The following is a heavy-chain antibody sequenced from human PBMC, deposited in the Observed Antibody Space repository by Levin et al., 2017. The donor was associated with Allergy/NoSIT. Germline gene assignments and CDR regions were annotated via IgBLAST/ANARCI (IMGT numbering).Heavy chain of an antibody. CDR2: IYYSGST. Sequence: SETLSLTCTVSGGSISSSSYYWGWIRQPPGTGLEWIGSIYYSGSTYYNPSLKSRVTISVDTSKNQFSLKLSSVTAADTAVYYCARHRGDYDILTGDAFDIWGQGTMVTVSS. V-gene: IGHV4-39*01. CDR3: ARHRGDYDILTGDAFDI. J-gene: IGHJ3*02. CDR1: GGSISSSSYY. D-gene: IGHD3-9*01.